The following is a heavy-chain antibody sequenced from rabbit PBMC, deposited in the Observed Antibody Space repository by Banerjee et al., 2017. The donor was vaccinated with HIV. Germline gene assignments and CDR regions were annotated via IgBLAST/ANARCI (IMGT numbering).Heavy chain of an antibody. D-gene: IGHD4-1*01. V-gene: IGHV1S7*01. Sequence: QLKESGGGLVQPGGSLKLSCKASGFDFSSYYMSWVRQAPGKGLEWIGYIDPVLGSTYYASWVNGRFTISSHNAQNTLYLQLNSLTAADTATYFCARDRYVYSSGWGPYYFNLWGQGTLVTVS. CDR2: IDPVLGST. J-gene: IGHJ4*01. CDR1: GFDFSSYY. CDR3: ARDRYVYSSGWGPYYFNL.